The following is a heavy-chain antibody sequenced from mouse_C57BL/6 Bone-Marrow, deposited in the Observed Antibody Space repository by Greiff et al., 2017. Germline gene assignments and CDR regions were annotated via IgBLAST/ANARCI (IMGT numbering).Heavy chain of an antibody. J-gene: IGHJ3*01. Sequence: QVQLQQPGAELVMPGASVKLSCKASGYTFTSYWMHWVKQRPGQGLEWIGEIDPSDSSTNYNQKFKGKSTLTVDKSSSTAYMQLSRLTSEDSAVYYCARDYGNYVGFAYWGQGTLVTVSA. CDR1: GYTFTSYW. CDR2: IDPSDSST. D-gene: IGHD2-1*01. CDR3: ARDYGNYVGFAY. V-gene: IGHV1-69*01.